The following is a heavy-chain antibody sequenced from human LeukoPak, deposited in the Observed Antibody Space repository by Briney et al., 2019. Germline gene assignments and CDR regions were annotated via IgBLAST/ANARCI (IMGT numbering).Heavy chain of an antibody. CDR3: ARGIWKEYSSSSCSAYYYYGMDV. CDR2: IHHSGST. D-gene: IGHD6-6*01. J-gene: IGHJ6*02. CDR1: GGSISSSNW. V-gene: IGHV4-4*02. Sequence: SETLSLTCAVSGGSISSSNWWSWVRQSPGKGLEWIGEIHHSGSTNYNPSLKSRVTISLDKSKNQFSLKLSSVTAADTAVYYCARGIWKEYSSSSCSAYYYYGMDVWGQGTTVTVSS.